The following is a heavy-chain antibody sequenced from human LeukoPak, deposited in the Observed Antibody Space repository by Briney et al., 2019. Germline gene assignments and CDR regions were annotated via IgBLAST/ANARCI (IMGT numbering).Heavy chain of an antibody. CDR1: EFTFSSYS. Sequence: GGSLRLSCAASEFTFSSYSMNWVRQAPGKGLEWVSSISSSSDYIYYADSVKGRFTISRDNSKNTLYLQMNSLRAEDTAVYYCAGYSGRYVYYMDVWGKGTTVT. V-gene: IGHV3-21*01. CDR2: ISSSSDYI. CDR3: AGYSGRYVYYMDV. J-gene: IGHJ6*03. D-gene: IGHD1-26*01.